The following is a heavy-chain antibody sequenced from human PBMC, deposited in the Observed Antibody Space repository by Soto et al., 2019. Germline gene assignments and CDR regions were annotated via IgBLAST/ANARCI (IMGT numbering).Heavy chain of an antibody. CDR1: GFTFSSYG. J-gene: IGHJ4*02. Sequence: GGSLRLSCAASGFTFSSYGMHWVRQAPGKGLEWVALISYDGSNQYYADSVKGRFTISRDNSKNTLYLQMNSLRAEDTAVYYCAKGGAPVWAYFDYWGQGTLVTVSS. CDR3: AKGGAPVWAYFDY. CDR2: ISYDGSNQ. D-gene: IGHD1-20*01. V-gene: IGHV3-30*18.